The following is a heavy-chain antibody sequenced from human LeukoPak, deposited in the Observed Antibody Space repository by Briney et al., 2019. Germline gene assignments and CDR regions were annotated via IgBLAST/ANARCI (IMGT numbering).Heavy chain of an antibody. V-gene: IGHV3-30-3*01. CDR1: GFTFSSYA. CDR2: ISYDGSNK. D-gene: IGHD3-9*01. J-gene: IGHJ4*02. CDR3: ARDYYDILTGYHLDY. Sequence: GGSLRLSCAASGFTFSSYAMHWVRQAPGKGLEWVAVISYDGSNKYYADSVKGRFTISRDNSKNTLYLQMNGLRAEDTAVYYCARDYYDILTGYHLDYWGQGTLVTVSS.